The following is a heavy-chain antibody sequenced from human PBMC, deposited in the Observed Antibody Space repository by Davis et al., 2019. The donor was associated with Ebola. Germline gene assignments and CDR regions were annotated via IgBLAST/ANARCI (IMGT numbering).Heavy chain of an antibody. Sequence: ASVKVSCKASGYNFPSYAMHWVRQAPGQRLEWMGWIDGGSGNRKYSPNFQGRVTITRNASASTAYMELTRLKSDDTAVYYCIRETWFYGNWGQGTLVTVSS. CDR1: GYNFPSYA. V-gene: IGHV1-3*01. J-gene: IGHJ4*02. CDR2: IDGGSGNR. CDR3: IRETWFYGN. D-gene: IGHD3-10*01.